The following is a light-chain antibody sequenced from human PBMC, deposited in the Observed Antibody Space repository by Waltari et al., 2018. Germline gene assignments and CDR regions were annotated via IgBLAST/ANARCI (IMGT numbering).Light chain of an antibody. CDR2: EVI. Sequence: QSALTQPASVSGTPGQSVTISCTGTSRAVGPYDLVPWYQQHPGKAPNLLVCEVIKRPSGVSSRFSGSKSGNTASLTISGLQAEDEADYYCCSYAGLGTYVFGSGTKVTVL. V-gene: IGLV2-23*02. J-gene: IGLJ1*01. CDR1: SRAVGPYDL. CDR3: CSYAGLGTYV.